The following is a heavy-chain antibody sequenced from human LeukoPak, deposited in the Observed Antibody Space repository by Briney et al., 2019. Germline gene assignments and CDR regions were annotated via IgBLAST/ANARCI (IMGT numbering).Heavy chain of an antibody. D-gene: IGHD3-22*01. CDR2: ISYDGSNK. CDR3: ARVRYYDSSGYYDSHYYYGMDV. J-gene: IGHJ6*02. CDR1: GFTFSSYA. V-gene: IGHV3-30-3*01. Sequence: GRSLRLSCAASGFTFSSYAMHWVRQAPGKGLEWVAVISYDGSNKYYADSVKGRFTISRDNSKNTLYLQMNSLRAEDTAVYYCARVRYYDSSGYYDSHYYYGMDVWGQGTTVTVS.